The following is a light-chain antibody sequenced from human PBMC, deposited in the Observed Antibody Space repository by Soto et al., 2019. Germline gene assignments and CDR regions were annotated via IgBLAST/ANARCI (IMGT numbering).Light chain of an antibody. CDR3: QSYDSSLSGL. CDR1: SSNIGAGYD. CDR2: GNS. V-gene: IGLV1-40*01. J-gene: IGLJ2*01. Sequence: QSVLTQPPSVSGAQGQRVTISCTGSSSNIGAGYDVHWYQQLPGTAPKLLIYGNSNRPSGVPDRFSGSKSGTSASLAITGLHAEDEADYSCQSYDSSLSGLFGGGTKVTVL.